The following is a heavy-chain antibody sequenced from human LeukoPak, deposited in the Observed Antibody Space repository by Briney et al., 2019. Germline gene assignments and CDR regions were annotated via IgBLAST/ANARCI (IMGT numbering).Heavy chain of an antibody. CDR2: ISGSGGGT. Sequence: GGSLRLSCGASGFTFNSYAVSWVRQAPGKGLEWVSAISGSGGGTYYADSVKGRFTISRDNSKNTLYLQMNSLRAEDTAVYYCAKDPYSSSWYSNWFDPWGQGTLVTVSS. CDR3: AKDPYSSSWYSNWFDP. CDR1: GFTFNSYA. V-gene: IGHV3-23*01. D-gene: IGHD6-13*01. J-gene: IGHJ5*02.